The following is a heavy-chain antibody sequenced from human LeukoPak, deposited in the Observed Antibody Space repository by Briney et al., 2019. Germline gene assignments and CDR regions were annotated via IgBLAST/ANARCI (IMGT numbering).Heavy chain of an antibody. CDR2: ISDDGRNK. CDR1: VFTFNNYG. CDR3: AKDRETTASGTFDF. Sequence: GGSLRLSCAASVFTFNNYGMHYVRQAPGKGLDWVAVISDDGRNKNYADSVKGRFTISRDSSNNTLYLQMNSLRAEDTGVYFCAKDRETTASGTFDFRGQGTLVTVSS. J-gene: IGHJ4*02. V-gene: IGHV3-30*18. D-gene: IGHD6-13*01.